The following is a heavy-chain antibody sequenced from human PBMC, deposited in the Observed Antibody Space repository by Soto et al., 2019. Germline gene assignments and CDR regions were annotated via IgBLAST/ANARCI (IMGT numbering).Heavy chain of an antibody. D-gene: IGHD2-21*01. J-gene: IGHJ4*02. CDR3: ARVGDWYYFDH. CDR2: ISAYDGNT. Sequence: QVQLVQSGTEVKKPGASLRVSCRAAGYTFSRFGISWVRQAPGQGLEWMGWISAYDGNTNYAQKFQGRVTMTTDTSTSTAYMERRSLRYDDTAVYYCARVGDWYYFDHWGQGTLATVSS. V-gene: IGHV1-18*01. CDR1: GYTFSRFG.